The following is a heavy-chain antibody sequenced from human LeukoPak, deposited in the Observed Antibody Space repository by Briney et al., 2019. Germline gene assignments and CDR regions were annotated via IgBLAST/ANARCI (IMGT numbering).Heavy chain of an antibody. J-gene: IGHJ4*02. CDR2: INPNSGGT. CDR3: ARLAWYYYDSSGPPN. Sequence: ASVKVSCKASGYTFTGYYMHWVRQAPGQGLEWMGWINPNSGGTNYAQKFQGRVTMTRDTSISTAYMELSRLRPDDTAVYYCARLAWYYYDSSGPPNWGQGTLVTVSS. CDR1: GYTFTGYY. D-gene: IGHD3-22*01. V-gene: IGHV1-2*02.